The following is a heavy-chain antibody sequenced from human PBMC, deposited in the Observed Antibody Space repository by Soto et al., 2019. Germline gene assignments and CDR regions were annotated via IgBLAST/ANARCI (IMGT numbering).Heavy chain of an antibody. CDR3: AIMHSSGSGWFHQ. Sequence: SETLSLTCFVSGYSITAGGYYWSWIRHHPGKGLEWIGSFYSSGSIICNPSLRSRVSISGDTSSNQFPMSLTSVTAADPARYYSAIMHSSGSGWFHQWCPGALETVFS. CDR2: FYSSGSI. J-gene: IGHJ5*02. V-gene: IGHV4-39*06. CDR1: GYSITAGGYY. D-gene: IGHD3-22*01.